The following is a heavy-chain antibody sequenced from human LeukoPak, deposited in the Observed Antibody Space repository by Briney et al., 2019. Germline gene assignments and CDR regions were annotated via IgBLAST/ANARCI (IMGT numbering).Heavy chain of an antibody. V-gene: IGHV5-51*01. CDR3: ARLGDRSGWYFDY. D-gene: IGHD6-25*01. CDR2: INPGDSDN. Sequence: GESLKISCNGSGYXFTSYWICLVRQMPGKGLEWMGIINPGDSDNIYSPSFQGHLTISAHNSIRAAYLHKRSLNAADTPLYHCARLGDRSGWYFDYWGQGTLVSVCS. J-gene: IGHJ4*02. CDR1: GYXFTSYW.